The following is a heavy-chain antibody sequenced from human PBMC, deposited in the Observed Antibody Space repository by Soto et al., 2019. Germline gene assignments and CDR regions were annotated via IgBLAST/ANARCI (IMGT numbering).Heavy chain of an antibody. CDR2: INDSGNI. CDR3: ARGLILWFGELSRRGGYYYYMDV. CDR1: GGSFSGYQ. Sequence: QVQLQQWGAGLLKPSETLSLTCAVYGGSFSGYQWSWIRQTPGKGLEWIGGINDSGNINYNPSLKSRVSIFVDTAKKQISLKLSSVTAADTAVYYCARGLILWFGELSRRGGYYYYMDVWGKGTTVTVSS. D-gene: IGHD3-10*01. V-gene: IGHV4-34*01. J-gene: IGHJ6*03.